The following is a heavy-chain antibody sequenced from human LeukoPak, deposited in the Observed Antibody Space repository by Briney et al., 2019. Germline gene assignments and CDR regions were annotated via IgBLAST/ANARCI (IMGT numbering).Heavy chain of an antibody. D-gene: IGHD1-1*01. V-gene: IGHV3-7*01. J-gene: IGHJ4*02. CDR2: IKQDGSEK. Sequence: GGSLRLSCAASGFTFSSYWMSWGREAPGKGLGGGANIKQDGSEKEYVDSVKGRFTISRGNAKNSLYLQMNSLRAEDTAVYYCARGYTYTDYWGQGTLVTVSS. CDR1: GFTFSSYW. CDR3: ARGYTYTDY.